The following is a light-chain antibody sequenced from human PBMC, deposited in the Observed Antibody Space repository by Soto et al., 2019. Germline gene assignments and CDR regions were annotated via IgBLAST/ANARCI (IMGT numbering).Light chain of an antibody. CDR2: AAS. CDR3: QQSYSTPSVT. CDR1: QSISSY. Sequence: DIQMTQSPSSLSASVGDRVTITCRASQSISSYLNWYQQKPGKAPKLLIYAASSLQSGVPSRFSGRGSGTDFTLTISSLQPEDFATYYCQQSYSTPSVTFGGGTKVEIK. J-gene: IGKJ4*01. V-gene: IGKV1-39*01.